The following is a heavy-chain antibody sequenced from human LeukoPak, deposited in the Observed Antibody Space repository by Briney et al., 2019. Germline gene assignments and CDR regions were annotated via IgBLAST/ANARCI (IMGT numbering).Heavy chain of an antibody. J-gene: IGHJ5*02. D-gene: IGHD6-6*01. CDR1: GYTLTDYY. V-gene: IGHV1-2*06. CDR3: ARVGPGGSSHLNWFDP. CDR2: INPNSGGT. Sequence: ASVKVSCKASGYTLTDYYMHWVRQAPGQGLEWMGRINPNSGGTNYAQKFQGRVTMTRDTSISTVYMELSRLRSDDTAVYYCARVGPGGSSHLNWFDPWGQGTLVTVSS.